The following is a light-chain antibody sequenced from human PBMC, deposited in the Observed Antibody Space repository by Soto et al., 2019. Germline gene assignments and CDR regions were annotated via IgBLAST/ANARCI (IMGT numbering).Light chain of an antibody. J-gene: IGKJ1*01. CDR3: MQGTHWPWT. V-gene: IGKV2-30*01. CDR1: QTLVYDYGNIY. Sequence: DVVVTPAPLSLPVTLGQPASISCRSSQTLVYDYGNIYLTWFQQRPGQSPRRLIYKISTRDSWVPEKSSGSGEGTDFSLKISRVEAGDVGVYYCMQGTHWPWTFGQGTKVEI. CDR2: KIS.